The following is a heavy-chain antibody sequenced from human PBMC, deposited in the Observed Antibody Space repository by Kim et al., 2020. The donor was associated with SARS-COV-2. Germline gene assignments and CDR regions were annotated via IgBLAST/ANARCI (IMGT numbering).Heavy chain of an antibody. Sequence: SQTLSLTCAISGDSVSSNSAAWNWIRQSPSRGLEWLGRTYYRSKWYNDYAVSVKSRITINPDTSKNQFSLQLNSVTPEDTAVYYCARDLPAYCSSTSCYANYYYYGMDVWGQGTTVTVSS. CDR3: ARDLPAYCSSTSCYANYYYYGMDV. CDR1: GDSVSSNSAA. D-gene: IGHD2-2*01. CDR2: TYYRSKWYN. J-gene: IGHJ6*02. V-gene: IGHV6-1*01.